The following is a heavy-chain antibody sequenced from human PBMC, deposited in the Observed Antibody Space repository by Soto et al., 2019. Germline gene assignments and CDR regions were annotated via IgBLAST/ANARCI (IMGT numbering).Heavy chain of an antibody. CDR2: ISYSGST. D-gene: IGHD3-16*01. V-gene: IGHV4-31*03. CDR3: ARDVLTGFDY. Sequence: QVHLQESGPGLVKPSQPLSLTCSVSGASISSGGYYWSWIRQHPGKGLEWIGYISYSGSTNYNPSLKSRVSISADTSKNQSSLKVSSVTAADTAVYFCARDVLTGFDYWGQETLVTVSS. CDR1: GASISSGGYY. J-gene: IGHJ4*02.